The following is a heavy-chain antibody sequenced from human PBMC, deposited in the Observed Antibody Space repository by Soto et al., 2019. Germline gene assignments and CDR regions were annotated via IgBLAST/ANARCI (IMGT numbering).Heavy chain of an antibody. J-gene: IGHJ3*01. CDR2: FYYRGTT. Sequence: ETLSLTCTVSSGAIIDYYWSWIRHPPGRGLEWIGYFYYRGTTSYKSSLKSRATISGDASKNELSLKLSSVTAADTAVYYCTRLGGAARPLSALDVWGQGIMVTVSS. V-gene: IGHV4-59*12. CDR3: TRLGGAARPLSALDV. CDR1: SGAIIDYY. D-gene: IGHD6-6*01.